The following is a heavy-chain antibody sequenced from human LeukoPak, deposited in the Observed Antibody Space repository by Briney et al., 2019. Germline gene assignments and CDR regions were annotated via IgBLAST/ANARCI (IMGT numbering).Heavy chain of an antibody. CDR2: ISGSGDNT. CDR1: GFTFSSYA. Sequence: GGSLRLSCAASGFTFSSYAMCWVRQAPGKGLEWVSSISGSGDNTYYADSVKDRFSISRDNSKTTVSLQMNSLRAEDTAVYYCAKGRGTAVTSAANYWGQGTLVTVSS. D-gene: IGHD4-17*01. CDR3: AKGRGTAVTSAANY. V-gene: IGHV3-23*01. J-gene: IGHJ4*02.